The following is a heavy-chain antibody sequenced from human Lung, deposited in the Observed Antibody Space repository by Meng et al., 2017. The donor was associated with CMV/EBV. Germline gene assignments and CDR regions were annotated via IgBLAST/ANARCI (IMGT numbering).Heavy chain of an antibody. Sequence: GGSLRLSCAASGFTFSRYGMHWVRQAPGEGLVWVSGISSDGTTTTYADSVRGRFTISRDNAKNTLYLQMNSLRAEDTAVYYCARVPWYFDLWGRGTLVTVSS. V-gene: IGHV3-74*01. CDR3: ARVPWYFDL. J-gene: IGHJ2*01. CDR2: ISSDGTTT. CDR1: GFTFSRYG.